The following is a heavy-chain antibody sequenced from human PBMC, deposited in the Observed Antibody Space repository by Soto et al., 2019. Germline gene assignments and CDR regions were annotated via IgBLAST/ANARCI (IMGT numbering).Heavy chain of an antibody. J-gene: IGHJ5*02. Sequence: PGGSLRLSCAASGFTFDKYIMHWLRQVPGKGLVWVARINKHGNSTTYADFAKGRFSISRDNAKDTLYLLMSSLRAEDTAKYYCARDAGFDPWGQERMVTV. V-gene: IGHV3-74*01. CDR3: ARDAGFDP. CDR2: INKHGNST. CDR1: GFTFDKYI.